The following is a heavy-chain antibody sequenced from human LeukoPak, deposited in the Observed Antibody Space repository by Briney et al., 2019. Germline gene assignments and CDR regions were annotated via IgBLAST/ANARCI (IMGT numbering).Heavy chain of an antibody. Sequence: SGGSLRLSCAASGFTFSSYWMSWVRQAPGKGLEWVANIKQDGSVKYYVDSVKGRFTISRDNAKNSLYLQMNSLRAEDTAVYYCARENGDYVIDYWGQGTLVTVSS. J-gene: IGHJ4*02. CDR1: GFTFSSYW. CDR2: IKQDGSVK. V-gene: IGHV3-7*03. D-gene: IGHD4-17*01. CDR3: ARENGDYVIDY.